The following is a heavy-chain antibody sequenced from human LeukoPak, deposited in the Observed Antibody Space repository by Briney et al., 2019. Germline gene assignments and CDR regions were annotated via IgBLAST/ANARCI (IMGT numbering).Heavy chain of an antibody. V-gene: IGHV4-59*08. D-gene: IGHD6-19*01. CDR2: IYYSGST. Sequence: PSETLSLTCTVSGGSISSYYWSWIRQPPGKGLEWIGYIYYSGSTNHNPSLKGRVTISVDTSKNQFSLKLSSVTAADTAVYYCARHTIAVAAQDAFDIWGQGTMVTVSS. CDR3: ARHTIAVAAQDAFDI. J-gene: IGHJ3*02. CDR1: GGSISSYY.